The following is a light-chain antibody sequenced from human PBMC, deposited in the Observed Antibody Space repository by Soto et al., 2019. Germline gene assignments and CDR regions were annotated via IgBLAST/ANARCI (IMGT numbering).Light chain of an antibody. V-gene: IGLV2-14*01. J-gene: IGLJ1*01. CDR1: SSDIGSGYAY. CDR2: EVR. CDR3: AAWDDILNGYV. Sequence: QSALTQPASVSGSPGQSITISCTGTSSDIGSGYAYVSWYQQHPGKAPKVIIYEVRHRPSSVSSRFSGSRSGNTASLTISGLQAEDEAHYYCAAWDDILNGYVFGGGTKLTVL.